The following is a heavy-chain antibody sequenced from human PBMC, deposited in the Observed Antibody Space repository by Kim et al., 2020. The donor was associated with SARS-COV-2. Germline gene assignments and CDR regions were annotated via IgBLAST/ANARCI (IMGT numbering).Heavy chain of an antibody. V-gene: IGHV4-34*01. J-gene: IGHJ5*02. Sequence: SRKSRVTISVDTSKNQFSLKLSSVTAADTAVYYCARVSAYNWNYQYWFDPWGQGTLVTVSS. CDR3: ARVSAYNWNYQYWFDP. D-gene: IGHD1-7*01.